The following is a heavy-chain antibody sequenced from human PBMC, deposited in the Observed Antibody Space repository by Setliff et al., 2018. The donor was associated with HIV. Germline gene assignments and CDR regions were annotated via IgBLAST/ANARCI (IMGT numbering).Heavy chain of an antibody. J-gene: IGHJ4*02. D-gene: IGHD4-17*01. CDR2: IYYSGST. V-gene: IGHV4-31*01. CDR3: ARDFLRSGYFDS. CDR1: GDSLSSDYYY. Sequence: SETLSLTCTVSGDSLSSDYYYWTWIRQHPEKGLEWIGYIYYSGSTLYNPSLRSQLSMSVDTSKNQFSLELSSVTAADTAVYFCARDFLRSGYFDSWGQGKLVTVSS.